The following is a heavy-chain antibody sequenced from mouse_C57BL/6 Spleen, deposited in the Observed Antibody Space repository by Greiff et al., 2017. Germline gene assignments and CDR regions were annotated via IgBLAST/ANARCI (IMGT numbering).Heavy chain of an antibody. J-gene: IGHJ4*01. CDR2: INPSNGGT. D-gene: IGHD1-1*01. V-gene: IGHV1-53*01. CDR1: GYTFTSYW. CDR3: ARRLSTTVVNYAMEY. Sequence: QVQLQQPGTELVKPGASVKLSCKASGYTFTSYWMHWVKQRPGQGLEWIGNINPSNGGTTYNEKIKSKATLTVDKSSSTAYMQLSSLTSEDSAVYYCARRLSTTVVNYAMEYWGQGTSVTVSS.